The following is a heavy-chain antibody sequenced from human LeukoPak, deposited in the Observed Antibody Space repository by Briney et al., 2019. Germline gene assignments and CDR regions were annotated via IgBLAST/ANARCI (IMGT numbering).Heavy chain of an antibody. D-gene: IGHD3-3*01. CDR2: ISYDGSNK. Sequence: GRSLRLSCAASGFTFSSYAMHWVRQAPGKGLEWVAVISYDGSNKYYADSVKGRFTISRDNSKNTLYLQMNSLRAEDTAVYYCASEIYDSRLNAFDIWGQGTMVTVSS. J-gene: IGHJ3*02. CDR1: GFTFSSYA. V-gene: IGHV3-30-3*01. CDR3: ASEIYDSRLNAFDI.